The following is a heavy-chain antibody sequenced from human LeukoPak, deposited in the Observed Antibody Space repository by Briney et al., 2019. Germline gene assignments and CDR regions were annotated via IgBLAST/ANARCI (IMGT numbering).Heavy chain of an antibody. D-gene: IGHD3-22*01. CDR1: GYTFTGYY. Sequence: ASVKVSCKASGYTFTGYYMHWVRQAPGQGLEWMGWINPNSGGTNYAQKFQGWVTMTTDTSTSTAYMELRSLRSDDTAVYYCARDIGYMSGSSGYNIWGQGTMVTVSS. CDR2: INPNSGGT. J-gene: IGHJ3*02. V-gene: IGHV1-2*04. CDR3: ARDIGYMSGSSGYNI.